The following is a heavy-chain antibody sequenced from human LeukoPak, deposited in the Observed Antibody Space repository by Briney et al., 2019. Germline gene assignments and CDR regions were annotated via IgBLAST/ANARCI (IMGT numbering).Heavy chain of an antibody. CDR1: GFTFSSYA. CDR2: ISGSGGST. CDR3: AKVSRSIAVAGTGTEFDY. Sequence: GGSLRLSCAASGFTFSSYAMSWVRQAPGKGLEWVSAISGSGGSTYYADSVKGRFTISRDNSKNTLYLQMNSLRAEDTAVYYCAKVSRSIAVAGTGTEFDYWGQGTLVTVSS. D-gene: IGHD6-19*01. V-gene: IGHV3-23*01. J-gene: IGHJ4*02.